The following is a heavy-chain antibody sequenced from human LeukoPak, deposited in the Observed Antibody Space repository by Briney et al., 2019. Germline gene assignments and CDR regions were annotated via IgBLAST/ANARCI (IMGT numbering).Heavy chain of an antibody. V-gene: IGHV4-34*01. CDR3: ARGRPSKATFDY. D-gene: IGHD1-26*01. CDR2: INHSGST. Sequence: SETLSLTCAVYGGSFSGYYWSWIRQTPGKGLEWIGEINHSGSTNYNPSLKSRVTISVDTSKNQFSLKLSSVTAADTAVYYCARGRPSKATFDYWGQGTLVTVSS. J-gene: IGHJ4*02. CDR1: GGSFSGYY.